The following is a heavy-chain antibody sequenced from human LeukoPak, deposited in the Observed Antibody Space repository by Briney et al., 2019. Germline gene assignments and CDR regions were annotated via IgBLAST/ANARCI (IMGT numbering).Heavy chain of an antibody. Sequence: SEKVSCKASGGTFTSYAISWVRQAPGPGLERMGGVIPNFGTANYAQQSQGRVTITADESTSTAYMELSSLRSQDTAVYYCARVKVRAVPGAFDIWGQGTMVTVSS. V-gene: IGHV1-69*01. CDR1: GGTFTSYA. CDR3: ARVKVRAVPGAFDI. J-gene: IGHJ3*02. CDR2: VIPNFGTA. D-gene: IGHD3-10*01.